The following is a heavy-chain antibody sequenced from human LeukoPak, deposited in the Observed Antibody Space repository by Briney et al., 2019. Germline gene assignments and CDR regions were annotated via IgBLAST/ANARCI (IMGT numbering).Heavy chain of an antibody. J-gene: IGHJ4*02. CDR3: AKQTFGSYSGSFDY. V-gene: IGHV1-18*01. D-gene: IGHD1-26*01. CDR2: ISAYNGNT. Sequence: ASVKVSCKASGYTFTSYGISWVRQAPGQGLEWMGWISAYNGNTNYAQKLQGRVTVTTDTSTSTAYMELRSLRSDDTAVYYCAKQTFGSYSGSFDYWGQGTLVTVSS. CDR1: GYTFTSYG.